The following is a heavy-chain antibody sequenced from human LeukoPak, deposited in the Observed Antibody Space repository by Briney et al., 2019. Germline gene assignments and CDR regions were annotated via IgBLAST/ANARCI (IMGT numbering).Heavy chain of an antibody. CDR3: VSWWFGESDLLDY. CDR2: INSDGSST. J-gene: IGHJ4*02. CDR1: GFTFSSYW. V-gene: IGHV3-74*01. D-gene: IGHD3-10*01. Sequence: PGWSLRLSCAASGFTFSSYWMHWVRQAPGKGLVWVSRINSDGSSTSYADSVKGRFTISRDNAKNTLYLQMNSLRAEDTAVYYCVSWWFGESDLLDYWGQGTLVTVSS.